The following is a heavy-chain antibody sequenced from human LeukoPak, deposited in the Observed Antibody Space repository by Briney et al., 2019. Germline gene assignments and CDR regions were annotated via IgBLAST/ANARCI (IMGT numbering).Heavy chain of an antibody. J-gene: IGHJ4*02. CDR2: ISSSSSTI. Sequence: PGGSLRLSCAASGFTFSSYSMNWVRQAPGKGLEWVSYISSSSSTIYYADSVKGRFTISRDNAKNSLYLQMNSLRAEDTAVYYCARDRVFENGGWYYFDYWGQGTLVTVSS. CDR3: ARDRVFENGGWYYFDY. V-gene: IGHV3-48*04. CDR1: GFTFSSYS. D-gene: IGHD6-19*01.